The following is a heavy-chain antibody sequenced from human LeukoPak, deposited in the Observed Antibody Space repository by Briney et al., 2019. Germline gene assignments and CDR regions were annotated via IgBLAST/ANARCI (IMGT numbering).Heavy chain of an antibody. CDR1: GNIFTNYG. CDR2: ISANNGNT. V-gene: IGHV1-18*01. J-gene: IGHJ3*02. CDR3: ARDTRYFDWLSPGSVFDI. D-gene: IGHD3-9*01. Sequence: ASVKVSCKASGNIFTNYGISWVRQAPGQGLAWMGWISANNGNTNYAQKLQGRVTMTTDTSTSTVYMELRSLRSDDTAVYYCARDTRYFDWLSPGSVFDIWGQGTMVTVSS.